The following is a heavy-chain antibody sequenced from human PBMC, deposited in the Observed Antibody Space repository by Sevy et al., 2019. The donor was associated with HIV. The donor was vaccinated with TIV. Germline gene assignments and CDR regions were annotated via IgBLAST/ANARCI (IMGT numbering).Heavy chain of an antibody. CDR3: ARDSRYSSGWTDAFDI. CDR2: ISYDGSNK. J-gene: IGHJ3*02. Sequence: GGSLRLSCAASGFTFSSYAMHWVRQAPGKGLEWVAVISYDGSNKYYADSVKGRFTISRDNSKNTLYLQMNSLRAEDTAVYYCARDSRYSSGWTDAFDIWGQGTMVTVSS. V-gene: IGHV3-30-3*01. D-gene: IGHD6-19*01. CDR1: GFTFSSYA.